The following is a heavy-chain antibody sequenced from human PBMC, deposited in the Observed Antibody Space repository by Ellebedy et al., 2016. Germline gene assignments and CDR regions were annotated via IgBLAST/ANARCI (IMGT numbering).Heavy chain of an antibody. CDR1: GFSFNTFI. J-gene: IGHJ4*02. CDR3: RQGHYADL. Sequence: GGSLRLSXAASGFSFNTFIMSWVRQAPGKGLQWVSTISAGSDTTRLADSVKGRFTISRDTSKNSVYLRMNNLRVEDTAVYYCRQGHYADLWGQGTLVTVSS. CDR2: ISAGSDTT. D-gene: IGHD4-17*01. V-gene: IGHV3-23*01.